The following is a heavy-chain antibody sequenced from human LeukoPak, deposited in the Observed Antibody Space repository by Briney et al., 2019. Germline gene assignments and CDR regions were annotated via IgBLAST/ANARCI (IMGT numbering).Heavy chain of an antibody. CDR1: GFTFSSYW. J-gene: IGHJ5*02. CDR2: INSGGSIT. Sequence: PGGSLRLSCAASGFTFSSYWMHWVRHAPGKGLVWVSRINSGGSITSYADSVKGRFTISRDNAKNTLYLQMNSLRAEDTAVYYCAKKYSTGLDPWGQGTLVTVSS. CDR3: AKKYSTGLDP. V-gene: IGHV3-74*01. D-gene: IGHD1-26*01.